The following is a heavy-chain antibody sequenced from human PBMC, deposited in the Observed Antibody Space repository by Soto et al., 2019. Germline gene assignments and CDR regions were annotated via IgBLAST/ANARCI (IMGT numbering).Heavy chain of an antibody. V-gene: IGHV3-15*07. CDR2: IKSKTDGGTT. CDR3: TASTVGPGDAFDI. J-gene: IGHJ3*02. D-gene: IGHD4-17*01. CDR1: GFTFSNAW. Sequence: LRLSCASSGFTFSNAWMNWVRQAPGKGLEWVGRIKSKTDGGTTDYAAPVKGRFTISRDDSKNTLYLQMNSLKTEDTAVYYCTASTVGPGDAFDIWGQGTMVTVSS.